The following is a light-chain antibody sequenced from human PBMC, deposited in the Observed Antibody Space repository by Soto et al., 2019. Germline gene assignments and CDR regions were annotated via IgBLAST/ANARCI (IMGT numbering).Light chain of an antibody. Sequence: ETVMTQSPGTLSLSPGERATLSCRASQSVSSGYLAWYQQKPGQAPRLLIFGASNRATGIPDRFTGSGSGTYFTLTISRPEPEDFTVYYCQQYGISQNTFGQGTKLEIK. V-gene: IGKV3-20*01. CDR3: QQYGISQNT. CDR1: QSVSSGY. CDR2: GAS. J-gene: IGKJ2*01.